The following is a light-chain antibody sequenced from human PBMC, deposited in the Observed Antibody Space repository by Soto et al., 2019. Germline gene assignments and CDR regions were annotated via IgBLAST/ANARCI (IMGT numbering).Light chain of an antibody. CDR3: SSYAAGSPSVL. CDR1: SNTVETYTL. Sequence: QPVLTQPASVAGSPGQSITISCTGISNTVETYTLVSWYQQYPGEAPNLIIYEDTKRPSGVSDRFSGFKSGNTASLTISGLQRDDESDYYCSSYAAGSPSVLFGGGTKVTVL. V-gene: IGLV2-23*01. CDR2: EDT. J-gene: IGLJ3*02.